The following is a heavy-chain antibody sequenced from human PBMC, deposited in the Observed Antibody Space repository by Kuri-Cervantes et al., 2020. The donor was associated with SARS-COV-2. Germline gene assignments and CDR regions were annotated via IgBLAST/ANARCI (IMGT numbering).Heavy chain of an antibody. Sequence: SETLSLTCTVSGYSISSGYYWGWIRQPPGKGLEWIGSIYHSGSTYYNPSLKGRVTISVDTSKNQFSLKLSSVTAADTAVYYCARQTRGYITSAHQYWGQGTLVTVSS. J-gene: IGHJ1*01. CDR1: GYSISSGYY. CDR3: ARQTRGYITSAHQY. V-gene: IGHV4-38-2*02. D-gene: IGHD3-22*01. CDR2: IYHSGST.